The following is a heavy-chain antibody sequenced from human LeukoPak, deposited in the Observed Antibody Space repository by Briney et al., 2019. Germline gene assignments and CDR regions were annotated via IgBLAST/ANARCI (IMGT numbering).Heavy chain of an antibody. J-gene: IGHJ3*02. CDR1: GGTFSSYA. Sequence: GASVKVSCKASGGTFSSYAISWVRQAPGQGLEWMGGIIPIFGTANYAQKLQGRVTMTTDTSTSTAYMELRSLRSDDTAIYYCARDLGNWPFDIWGQGTLVTVYS. CDR2: IIPIFGTA. V-gene: IGHV1-69*05. D-gene: IGHD1-20*01. CDR3: ARDLGNWPFDI.